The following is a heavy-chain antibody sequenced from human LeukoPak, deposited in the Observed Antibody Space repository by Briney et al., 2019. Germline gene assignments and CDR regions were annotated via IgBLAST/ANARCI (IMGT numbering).Heavy chain of an antibody. D-gene: IGHD1-26*01. CDR1: GYTLTELS. CDR3: ATDPWEVGAHSAFDI. V-gene: IGHV1-24*01. Sequence: ASVKVSCKVSGYTLTELSMHWVRQAPGKGLEWMGGFDPEDGETIYAQKFQGRVTMTEDTSTDTAYMELSSLRSEDTAVYYCATDPWEVGAHSAFDIWGEGTMVTVSS. CDR2: FDPEDGET. J-gene: IGHJ3*02.